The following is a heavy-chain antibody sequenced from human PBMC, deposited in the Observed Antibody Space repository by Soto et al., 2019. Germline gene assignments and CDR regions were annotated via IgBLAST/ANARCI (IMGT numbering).Heavy chain of an antibody. Sequence: QITLKESGPTLVKPTQTLTLTCTFSGFSLNTGGAGVGWIRQSPGKALEWLGLIYWDDDKRYSPSLKTRLTITKDTSKNQVVLTMTNMEPVDTATYYCAHARNDLVAFDIWGQGTLVTVSS. CDR1: GFSLNTGGAG. CDR3: AHARNDLVAFDI. D-gene: IGHD6-6*01. CDR2: IYWDDDK. V-gene: IGHV2-5*02. J-gene: IGHJ3*02.